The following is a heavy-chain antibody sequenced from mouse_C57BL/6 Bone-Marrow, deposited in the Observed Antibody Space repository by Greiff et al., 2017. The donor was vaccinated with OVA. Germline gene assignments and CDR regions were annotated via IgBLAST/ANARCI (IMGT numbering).Heavy chain of an antibody. D-gene: IGHD2-4*01. V-gene: IGHV1-61*01. J-gene: IGHJ4*01. CDR1: GYTFTSYW. CDR3: ASEGRLRRYAMDD. Sequence: VQLQQPGAELVRPGSSVKLSCKASGYTFTSYWMAWVKQRPGHGLEWIGNFYPSDSATNYNQKFKDKATLNVDKSYSTAYMQRSSLTSEDSAFYYCASEGRLRRYAMDDCGQGTSVTVSS. CDR2: FYPSDSAT.